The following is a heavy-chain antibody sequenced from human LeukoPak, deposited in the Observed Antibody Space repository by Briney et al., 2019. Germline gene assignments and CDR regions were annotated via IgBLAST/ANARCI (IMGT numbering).Heavy chain of an antibody. CDR3: ARNLNLVPAANRNWFDP. V-gene: IGHV1-69*13. Sequence: SVKVSCKASGGTFSSYAISWVRRAPGQGLEWMGGIIPIFGTANYAQKFQGRVTITADESTSTAYMELSSLRSEDTAVYYCARNLNLVPAANRNWFDPWGQGTLVTVSS. D-gene: IGHD2-2*01. CDR2: IIPIFGTA. J-gene: IGHJ5*02. CDR1: GGTFSSYA.